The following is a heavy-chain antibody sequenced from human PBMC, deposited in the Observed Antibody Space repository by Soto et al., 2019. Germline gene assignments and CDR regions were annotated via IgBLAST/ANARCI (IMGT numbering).Heavy chain of an antibody. Sequence: SETLSLTCAVYGGSFSGYYWSWIRQPPRKGLEWIGEINHSGSTNYNPSLKSRVTISVDTSKNQFSLKLSSVTAADTAVYYCARARGYCSSTSCYSLRGYYYYYMDVWGKGSTVTVSS. V-gene: IGHV4-34*01. CDR1: GGSFSGYY. J-gene: IGHJ6*03. CDR3: ARARGYCSSTSCYSLRGYYYYYMDV. CDR2: INHSGST. D-gene: IGHD2-2*01.